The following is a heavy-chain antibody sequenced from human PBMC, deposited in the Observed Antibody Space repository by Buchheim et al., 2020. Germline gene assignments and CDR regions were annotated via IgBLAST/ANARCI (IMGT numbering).Heavy chain of an antibody. CDR1: GFTFSRYH. Sequence: QVQLVESGGGVVQPGRSLRLSCAASGFTFSRYHMHWVRQAPGKGLEWLAVISYDGSHKYYADSVKGRFTISRDNSKTPLYLQMNSLRAEDTAVYYCAKDRSYCSGGSCPNYFDYWGQGTL. CDR2: ISYDGSHK. V-gene: IGHV3-30*18. J-gene: IGHJ4*02. CDR3: AKDRSYCSGGSCPNYFDY. D-gene: IGHD2-15*01.